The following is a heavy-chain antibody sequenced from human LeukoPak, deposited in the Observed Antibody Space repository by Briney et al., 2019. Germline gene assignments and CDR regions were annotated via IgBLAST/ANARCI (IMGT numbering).Heavy chain of an antibody. CDR3: ARLGQEWLVGGAFDY. J-gene: IGHJ4*02. Sequence: SETLSLTCTVSGYSISSGYYWGWIRQPPGRGLEWIGCIFRSGNAYYHPSLTSRVTISADMSKNELSLKLNSVTVADTAIYYCARLGQEWLVGGAFDYWGQGALVTVSS. CDR1: GYSISSGYY. CDR2: IFRSGNA. V-gene: IGHV4-38-2*02. D-gene: IGHD6-19*01.